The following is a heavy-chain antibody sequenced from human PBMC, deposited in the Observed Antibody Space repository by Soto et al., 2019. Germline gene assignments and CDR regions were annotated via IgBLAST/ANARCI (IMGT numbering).Heavy chain of an antibody. CDR1: GGSISSSSYY. J-gene: IGHJ6*02. CDR2: VYYGGST. D-gene: IGHD3-22*01. Sequence: PSETLSLTCTVFGGSISSSSYYWGWIRQPPGKGLDWIGNVYYGGSTYYNPSLKSRVTISVETSKSQFSLKLSSVTAADTAVYYCAGGDYYHSSGYYFYYYTMDVWGQGTTVTVSS. CDR3: AGGDYYHSSGYYFYYYTMDV. V-gene: IGHV4-39*01.